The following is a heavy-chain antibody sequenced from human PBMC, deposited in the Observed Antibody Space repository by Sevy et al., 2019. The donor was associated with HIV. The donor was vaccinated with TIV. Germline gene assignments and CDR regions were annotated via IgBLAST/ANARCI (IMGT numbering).Heavy chain of an antibody. J-gene: IGHJ6*02. CDR2: FYPGDSDT. CDR1: GYSFISYW. CDR3: ARVSRWYYYRSGSLIGVGGMDV. Sequence: GESLKISCKGSGYSFISYWIAWVRQMPGKGLEWMGIFYPGDSDTRYSPSFQGQVTISVDKSITTAYLQWSSLKASDTAVYYCARVSRWYYYRSGSLIGVGGMDVWGQGTTVTVSS. D-gene: IGHD3-10*01. V-gene: IGHV5-51*01.